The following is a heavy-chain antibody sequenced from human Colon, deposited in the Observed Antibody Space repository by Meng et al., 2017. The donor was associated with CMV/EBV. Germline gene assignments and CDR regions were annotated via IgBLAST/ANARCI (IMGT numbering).Heavy chain of an antibody. CDR2: ISWNSGSI. CDR1: GFTFDDYA. D-gene: IGHD6-13*01. V-gene: IGHV3-9*01. CDR3: AKGGLKEGGYSSSWCDF. Sequence: SLKISCAASGFTFDDYAMHWVRQAPGKGLEWVSGISWNSGSIGYADSVKGRFTISRDNAKNSLYLQMNSLRAEDTAVYYCAKGGLKEGGYSSSWCDFWGQGTLVTVSS. J-gene: IGHJ5*01.